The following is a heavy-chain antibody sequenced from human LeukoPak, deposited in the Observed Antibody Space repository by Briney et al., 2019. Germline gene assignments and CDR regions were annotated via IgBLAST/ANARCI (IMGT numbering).Heavy chain of an antibody. Sequence: GGSLRLSCAASGFTFSSYEMNWVRQAPGKGLEWVSYISSSGSTIYYADSVKGRFTISRDNVQNSVYLDMNSLRPEDTAFYFCAKVRGTYSSGFYFDSWGQGTLVTVSS. CDR2: ISSSGSTI. CDR3: AKVRGTYSSGFYFDS. CDR1: GFTFSSYE. V-gene: IGHV3-48*03. D-gene: IGHD6-19*01. J-gene: IGHJ4*02.